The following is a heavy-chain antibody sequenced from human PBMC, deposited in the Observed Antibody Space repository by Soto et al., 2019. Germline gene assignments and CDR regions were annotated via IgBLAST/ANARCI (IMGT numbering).Heavy chain of an antibody. J-gene: IGHJ4*02. CDR1: GFTFSEHY. Sequence: QVQLVESGGGLVKPGGSLRLSCATSGFTFSEHYMTWIRQAPGKGLEWVSYISQSGTTIYYADSVKGRFTVSRDNAQNSLYLQMNSLRAEDTDVYYCASDPYYYASYYWGQGTLVTVSS. CDR2: ISQSGTTI. CDR3: ASDPYYYASYY. V-gene: IGHV3-11*01. D-gene: IGHD3-10*01.